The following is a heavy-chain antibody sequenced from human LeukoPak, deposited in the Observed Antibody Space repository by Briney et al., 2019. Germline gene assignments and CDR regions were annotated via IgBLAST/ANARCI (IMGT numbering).Heavy chain of an antibody. J-gene: IGHJ3*02. Sequence: PGGSLRLSCAASGFTFSRYGIHWVRQAPGKGLEWVAFIRYDGINKYYADSVKGRFTFSRDNFKSTLYLQMNSLGTEDTAVYYCAKEGDYYGSGSYRDGFDIWGQGTTVTVSS. D-gene: IGHD3-10*01. CDR1: GFTFSRYG. CDR2: IRYDGINK. CDR3: AKEGDYYGSGSYRDGFDI. V-gene: IGHV3-30*02.